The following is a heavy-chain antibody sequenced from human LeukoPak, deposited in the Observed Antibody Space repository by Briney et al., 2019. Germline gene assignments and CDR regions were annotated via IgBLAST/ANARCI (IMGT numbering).Heavy chain of an antibody. CDR1: GYTFSIYN. D-gene: IGHD1-7*01. CDR2: INPSGGT. V-gene: IGHV1-46*01. CDR3: AREGVAGTDLDY. Sequence: ASVKVSCKASGYTFSIYNMHWVRQAPGQGLEWMGIINPSGGTSYAQKLQGRITMTRDTSTVYMELSSLRSEDTAVYYCAREGVAGTDLDYWGQGTLVTVSS. J-gene: IGHJ4*02.